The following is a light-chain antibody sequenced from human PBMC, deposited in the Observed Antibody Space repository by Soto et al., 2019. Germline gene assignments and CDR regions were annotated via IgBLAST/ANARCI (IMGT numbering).Light chain of an antibody. CDR3: HSFTTTSLGL. CDR2: EVS. J-gene: IGLJ1*01. CDR1: SSDVCGYPY. Sequence: QSVLTQPASVSGSPGQSITISCTGTSSDVCGYPYVSAYQQHPGEAPKLMIFEVSNRPSGVSPRFSGSRSGNPASLTISGLKADDSDDYYCHSFTTTSLGLFGPGLKVTVL. V-gene: IGLV2-14*01.